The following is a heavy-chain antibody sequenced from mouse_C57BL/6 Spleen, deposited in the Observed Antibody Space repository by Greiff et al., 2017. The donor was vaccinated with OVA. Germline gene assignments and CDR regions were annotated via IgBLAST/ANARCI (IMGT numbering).Heavy chain of an antibody. CDR1: GYAFSSYW. D-gene: IGHD3-3*01. J-gene: IGHJ4*01. CDR2: IYPGDGDT. CDR3: ARGLRGAMDY. Sequence: LKQSGASVKISCKASGYAFSSYWMNWVKQRPGKGLEWIGQIYPGDGDTNYNGKFKGKATLTADKSSSTAYMQLSSLTSEDSAVYFCARGLRGAMDYWGQGTSVTVSS. V-gene: IGHV1-80*01.